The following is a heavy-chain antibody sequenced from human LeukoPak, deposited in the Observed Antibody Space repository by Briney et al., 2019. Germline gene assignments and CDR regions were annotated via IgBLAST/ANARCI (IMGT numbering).Heavy chain of an antibody. CDR3: ARATTVTTSFDY. J-gene: IGHJ4*02. CDR2: IYYSGST. V-gene: IGHV4-30-4*01. D-gene: IGHD4-17*01. CDR1: GGSISSGDYY. Sequence: SQTLSLTCTVSGGSISSGDYYWSWIRQPPGKGLEWIGYIYYSGSTYYNPSLKSRVTISVDTSKNQFSLKLSSVTGADTAVYYCARATTVTTSFDYWGQGTLVTVSS.